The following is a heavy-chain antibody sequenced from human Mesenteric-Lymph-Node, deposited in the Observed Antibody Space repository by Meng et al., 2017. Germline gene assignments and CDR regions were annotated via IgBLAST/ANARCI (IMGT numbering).Heavy chain of an antibody. CDR3: ARDLWGTMILVPIQ. J-gene: IGHJ4*02. V-gene: IGHV4-31*03. D-gene: IGHD3-22*01. CDR1: GGSISSGGYY. Sequence: QVQLQEPGPGLVKPSQTLSLTCTVSGGSISSGGYYWSWIRQHPGKGLEWIGYIYYSGSTYYNPSLKSRVTISVDTSKNQISLNLISVTAADTAVYYCARDLWGTMILVPIQWGQGTLVTVSS. CDR2: IYYSGST.